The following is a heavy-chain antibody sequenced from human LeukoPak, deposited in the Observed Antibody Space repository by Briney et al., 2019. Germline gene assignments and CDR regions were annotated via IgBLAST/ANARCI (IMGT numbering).Heavy chain of an antibody. CDR2: ISAYNGNT. V-gene: IGHV1-18*01. Sequence: GASVKVSCKASGYTFTSYGISWVRQAPGQGLEWMGWISAYNGNTNYAQKLQGRVTITADKSTSTAYMELSSLRSEDTAVYYCALEGYYDSSGLDYWGQGTLVTVSS. D-gene: IGHD3-22*01. J-gene: IGHJ4*02. CDR3: ALEGYYDSSGLDY. CDR1: GYTFTSYG.